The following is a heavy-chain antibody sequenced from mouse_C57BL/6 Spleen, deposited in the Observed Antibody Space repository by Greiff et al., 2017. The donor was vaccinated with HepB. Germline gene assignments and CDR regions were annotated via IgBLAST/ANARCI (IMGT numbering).Heavy chain of an antibody. CDR2: IYPGSGNT. J-gene: IGHJ2*01. CDR3: ASGPNWALDY. D-gene: IGHD4-1*01. V-gene: IGHV1-76*01. CDR1: GYTFTDYY. Sequence: QVQLKESGAELVRPGASVKLSCKASGYTFTDYYINWVKQRPGQGLEWIARIYPGSGNTYYNEKFKGKATLTAEKSSSTAYMQLSSLTSEDSAVYFCASGPNWALDYWGQGTTLTVSS.